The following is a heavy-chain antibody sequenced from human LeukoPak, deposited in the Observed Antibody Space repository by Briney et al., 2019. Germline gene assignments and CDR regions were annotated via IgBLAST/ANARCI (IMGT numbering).Heavy chain of an antibody. Sequence: SETLSLTCTVSGGSVSSDNYYWSWIRQPPGRGLEWIGYIYHSGSTNYNPSLKSRVTISADTSKNQFSLKLSSVTAADTAVYYCAKGGHSSGWYHDYWGQGTLVTVSS. V-gene: IGHV4-61*01. CDR2: IYHSGST. J-gene: IGHJ4*02. CDR1: GGSVSSDNYY. D-gene: IGHD6-19*01. CDR3: AKGGHSSGWYHDY.